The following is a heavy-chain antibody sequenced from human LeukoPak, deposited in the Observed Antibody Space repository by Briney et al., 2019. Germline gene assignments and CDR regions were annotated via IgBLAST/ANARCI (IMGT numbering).Heavy chain of an antibody. J-gene: IGHJ4*02. CDR2: TYYRSKWYN. D-gene: IGHD6-13*01. Sequence: SQTLSLTCAISGDSVSSNSAAWNWIRQSPSRGLEWLGRTYYRSKWYNDYAVSVKSRITINPDTSKNQFSLQLNSVTPEDTAVYYCARGVGYSSSWYAQYYFDYWGQGTLVTVSS. CDR3: ARGVGYSSSWYAQYYFDY. CDR1: GDSVSSNSAA. V-gene: IGHV6-1*01.